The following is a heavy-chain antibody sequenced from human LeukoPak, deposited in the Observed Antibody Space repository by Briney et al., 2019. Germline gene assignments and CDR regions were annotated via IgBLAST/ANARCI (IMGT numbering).Heavy chain of an antibody. D-gene: IGHD3-22*01. J-gene: IGHJ3*02. Sequence: GRSLRLSCAASGFTFSSYGMHWIRQAPGKGLEWVAVISYDGSNKYYADSVKGRFTISRDNSKNTLYLQMNSLRAEDTAVYYCARAHNPYYYDSSGYPGGAFDIWGQGTMVTVSS. CDR3: ARAHNPYYYDSSGYPGGAFDI. CDR1: GFTFSSYG. CDR2: ISYDGSNK. V-gene: IGHV3-30*03.